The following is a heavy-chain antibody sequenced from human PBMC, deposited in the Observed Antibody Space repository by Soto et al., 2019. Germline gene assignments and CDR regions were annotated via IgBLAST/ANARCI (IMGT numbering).Heavy chain of an antibody. D-gene: IGHD4-17*01. CDR1: GFTFSSYA. CDR3: AKAVTTEPYYYYYYGMDV. J-gene: IGHJ6*02. V-gene: IGHV3-23*01. Sequence: EVQLLESGGGLVQPGGSLRLSCAASGFTFSSYAMSWVRQAPGKGLEWVSAISGSGGSTYYADSVKGRFTISRDNSKNTLYLQMNSLRAEDTAVYYCAKAVTTEPYYYYYYGMDVWGQGTTVTVSS. CDR2: ISGSGGST.